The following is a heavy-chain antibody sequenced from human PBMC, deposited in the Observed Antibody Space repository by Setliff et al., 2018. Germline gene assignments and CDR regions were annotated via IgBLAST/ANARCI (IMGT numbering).Heavy chain of an antibody. CDR3: ARGVSSVSWTPRY. Sequence: SETLSLTCSVSGASINRDYWNWIRQPPGKGLEWIGYIHYSGSTNYNPSLKSRVTISLDTSKNQFSPKLSSVTAADTAVHYCARGVSSVSWTPRYWGRGILVTVSS. CDR1: GASINRDY. J-gene: IGHJ4*02. V-gene: IGHV4-59*08. D-gene: IGHD6-19*01. CDR2: IHYSGST.